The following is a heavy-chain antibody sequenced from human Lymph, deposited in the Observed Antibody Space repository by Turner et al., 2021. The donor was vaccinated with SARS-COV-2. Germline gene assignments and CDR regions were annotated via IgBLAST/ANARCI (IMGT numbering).Heavy chain of an antibody. D-gene: IGHD3-10*01. Sequence: QMQLVESGGGVVQPGSALRLSCASSGFTFSTYAIHWVRQAAGKGLEWVAVISNDGSNKYYADSVKGRFTISRDNSKNTLYLKMNSLRAEDTAVYYCARYGSGGYFYYGLDVWGQGTTVTVSS. CDR1: GFTFSTYA. CDR3: ARYGSGGYFYYGLDV. J-gene: IGHJ6*02. CDR2: ISNDGSNK. V-gene: IGHV3-30*04.